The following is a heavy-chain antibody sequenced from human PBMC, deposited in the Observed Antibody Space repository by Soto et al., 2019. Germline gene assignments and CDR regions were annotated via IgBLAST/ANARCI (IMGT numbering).Heavy chain of an antibody. J-gene: IGHJ3*02. V-gene: IGHV1-46*01. CDR2: INPSGGST. D-gene: IGHD3-10*01. CDR3: ARFIGSAHYHDAFDI. Sequence: ASVKVSCKASGYTFTSYYMHWVRQAPGQGLEWMGRINPSGGSTSYAQKFQGRVTMTRDTSTSTVYVELSSLRSEDTAVYYCARFIGSAHYHDAFDIWGQVTMVTV. CDR1: GYTFTSYY.